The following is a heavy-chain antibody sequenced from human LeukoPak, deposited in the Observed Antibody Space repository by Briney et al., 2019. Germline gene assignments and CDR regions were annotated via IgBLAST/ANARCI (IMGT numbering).Heavy chain of an antibody. D-gene: IGHD3-3*01. Sequence: SVKVSCKASGGTFSSCAISWVRQAPGQGLEWMGGIIPIFGTANYAQKFQGRVTITADESTSTAYMELSSLRSEDTAVYYCAREWYDFWSGYYTGWFDPWGQGTLVTVSS. CDR2: IIPIFGTA. CDR3: AREWYDFWSGYYTGWFDP. CDR1: GGTFSSCA. J-gene: IGHJ5*02. V-gene: IGHV1-69*13.